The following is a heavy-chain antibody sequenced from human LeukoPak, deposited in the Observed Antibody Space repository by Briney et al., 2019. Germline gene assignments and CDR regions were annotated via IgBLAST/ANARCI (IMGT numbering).Heavy chain of an antibody. CDR2: IYYSGST. Sequence: SETLSLTCTVSGGSISSSIYYWGWIRQSPGKGLEWIGSIYYSGSTYYNPSLKSRVTISVDTSKNQFSLTLSSVTAADTAVYYCARSNDYDGSGYYSWDYYYYMDVWGKGTTVTVSS. CDR3: ARSNDYDGSGYYSWDYYYYMDV. V-gene: IGHV4-39*07. CDR1: GGSISSSIYY. J-gene: IGHJ6*03. D-gene: IGHD3-22*01.